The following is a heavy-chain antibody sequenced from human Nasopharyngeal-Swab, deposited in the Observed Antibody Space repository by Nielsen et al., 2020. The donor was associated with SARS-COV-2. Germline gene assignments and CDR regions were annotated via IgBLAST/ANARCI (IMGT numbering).Heavy chain of an antibody. D-gene: IGHD3-16*02. J-gene: IGHJ6*02. V-gene: IGHV1-46*01. Sequence: ASVKVSCKASGYTFTSYYMHWVRQAPGQGLEWMGIINPSGGSTSYAQKFQGRVTMTRDTSTSTVYMELSSLRSEDTAVYYCARDGPHDYVWGSYRSSYYYYGMDVWGQGTTVTVSS. CDR2: INPSGGST. CDR3: ARDGPHDYVWGSYRSSYYYYGMDV. CDR1: GYTFTSYY.